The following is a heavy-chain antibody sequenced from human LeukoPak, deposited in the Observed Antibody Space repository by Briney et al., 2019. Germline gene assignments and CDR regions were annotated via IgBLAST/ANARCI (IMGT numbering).Heavy chain of an antibody. V-gene: IGHV1-18*01. CDR3: ARDYNGPFDYIFDD. D-gene: IGHD4-11*01. CDR2: ISGYNGNT. J-gene: IGHJ4*02. Sequence: ASVKVSCKTSGYTFSSYGISWVGQAPGQGLEWMGWISGYNGNTNYAQKFQGRVTMTTDTSTSTAYMELRSLRSDDTAVYYCARDYNGPFDYIFDDWGQGTLVTVSS. CDR1: GYTFSSYG.